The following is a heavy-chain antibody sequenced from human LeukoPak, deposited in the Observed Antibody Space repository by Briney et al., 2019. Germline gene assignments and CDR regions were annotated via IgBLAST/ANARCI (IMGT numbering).Heavy chain of an antibody. CDR1: GFTGSSNY. CDR3: ATDRGWRTSGYYLYYFEY. CDR2: IYSGGST. D-gene: IGHD3-3*01. J-gene: IGHJ4*02. V-gene: IGHV3-53*01. Sequence: GGSLRLSCAASGFTGSSNYMSWVRQAPGKGLEWVSVIYSGGSTYYADSVKGRFTISRDNTMNSLYLQMSSLRAEDTAVYYCATDRGWRTSGYYLYYFEYWGQGTLVTYSS.